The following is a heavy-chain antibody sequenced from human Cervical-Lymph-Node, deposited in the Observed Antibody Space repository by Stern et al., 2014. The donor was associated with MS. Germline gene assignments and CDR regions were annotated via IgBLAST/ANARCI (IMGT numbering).Heavy chain of an antibody. Sequence: VQLVESGGGVVQPGRSLRLSCAASGFTFSSYTMHWVRQAPGKGLEWVAVISYDGNSKFYADSVKGRFTISRDNSKNTLFLQMNSLRTEDAAVYYCARDGRSVWGQGTLVTVSS. V-gene: IGHV3-30-3*01. CDR2: ISYDGNSK. CDR1: GFTFSSYT. CDR3: ARDGRSV. J-gene: IGHJ4*02.